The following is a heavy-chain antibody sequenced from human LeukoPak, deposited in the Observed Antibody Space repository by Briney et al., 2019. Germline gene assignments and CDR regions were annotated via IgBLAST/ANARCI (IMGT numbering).Heavy chain of an antibody. CDR1: GFTFSDYY. CDR3: ARDKYGSPGAFDI. CDR2: ISSSGSTI. D-gene: IGHD1-26*01. J-gene: IGHJ3*02. V-gene: IGHV3-11*01. Sequence: KTGGSLRLSRAASGFTFSDYYMSWIRQAPGKGLEWVSYISSSGSTIYYADSVKGRFTISRDNAKNSLYLQMNSPRAEDTAVYYCARDKYGSPGAFDIWGQGTMVTVSS.